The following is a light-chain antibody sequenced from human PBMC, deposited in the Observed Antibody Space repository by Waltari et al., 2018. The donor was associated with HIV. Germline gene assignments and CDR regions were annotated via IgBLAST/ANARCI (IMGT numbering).Light chain of an antibody. V-gene: IGLV8-61*01. Sequence: QTVVTQEPSFSVSPGGTVTLTCALNSDSVSINYYPGWFQQTPGQGPRTRIPTTYSPSSGVPDRFSGSILGNKAALTISGAQADDDSGYFCALYMTGAKWVFGGGTKLTVL. CDR3: ALYMTGAKWV. CDR1: SDSVSINYY. CDR2: TTY. J-gene: IGLJ3*02.